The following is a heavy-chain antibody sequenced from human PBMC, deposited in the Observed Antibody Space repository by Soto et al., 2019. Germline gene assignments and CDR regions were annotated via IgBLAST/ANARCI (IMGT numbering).Heavy chain of an antibody. J-gene: IGHJ4*02. CDR2: ITSSGPYT. CDR1: GITFTNYG. D-gene: IGHD2-2*01. Sequence: GGSLRLSCAASGITFTNYGFNWVRQASGKGLEWVSSITSSGPYTSYADSVRGRFTLSRDNAKNSLYLHMNSLRVEDTAVYYSASYLSSTCNSHFAYWGQRALVPVSS. V-gene: IGHV3-21*06. CDR3: ASYLSSTCNSHFAY.